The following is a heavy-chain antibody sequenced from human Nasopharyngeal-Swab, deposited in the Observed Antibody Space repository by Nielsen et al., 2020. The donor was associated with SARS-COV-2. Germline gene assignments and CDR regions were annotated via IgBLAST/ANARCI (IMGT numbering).Heavy chain of an antibody. D-gene: IGHD6-19*01. Sequence: GESLKISCAASGFTLSTYWMHWVRQAPGKGLVWVSRINRDGSSTSYADSVKGRFTISRENAKNTLHLQMNSLRVEDTAVYYCARETAVAGDYYCDYWGQGTLVAVSS. V-gene: IGHV3-74*01. CDR3: ARETAVAGDYYCDY. CDR2: INRDGSST. CDR1: GFTLSTYW. J-gene: IGHJ4*02.